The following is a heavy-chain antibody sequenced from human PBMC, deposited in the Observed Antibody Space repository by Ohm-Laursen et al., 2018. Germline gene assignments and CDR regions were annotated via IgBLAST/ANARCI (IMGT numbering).Heavy chain of an antibody. V-gene: IGHV4-34*01. CDR3: ARGSGFFKLDV. Sequence: WIRQPPGKGLEWIGEINQSGSTKYNPSLKRRVTLSADSSNSQFSLRLTSVTAADTATYYCARGSGFFKLDVWGQGTTVTVSS. D-gene: IGHD6-19*01. CDR2: INQSGST. J-gene: IGHJ6*02.